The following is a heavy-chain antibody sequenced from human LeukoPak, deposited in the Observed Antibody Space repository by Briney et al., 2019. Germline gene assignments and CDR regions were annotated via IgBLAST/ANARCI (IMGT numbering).Heavy chain of an antibody. D-gene: IGHD3-10*01. CDR2: IYTSGST. Sequence: PSETLSLTCNVSGGSISSSSYYWSWIRQPAGKGLEWIGRIYTSGSTNYNPSLKSRVTISVDTSKNQFSLKLSSVTAADTAVYYCARGPVLLWFGEPIGTNNWFDPWGQGTLVTVSS. CDR1: GGSISSSSYY. J-gene: IGHJ5*02. V-gene: IGHV4-61*02. CDR3: ARGPVLLWFGEPIGTNNWFDP.